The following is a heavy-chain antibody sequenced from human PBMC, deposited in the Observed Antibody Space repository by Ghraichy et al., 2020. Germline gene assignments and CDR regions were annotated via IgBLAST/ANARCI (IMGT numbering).Heavy chain of an antibody. CDR1: GFTFDDYA. J-gene: IGHJ3*02. CDR2: ISWNSGSI. Sequence: GGSLRLSCAASGFTFDDYAMHWVRQAPGKGLEWVSGISWNSGSIGYADSVKGRFTISRDNAKNSLYLQMNSLRAEDTALYYCAKDISAAGTRDANDAFDIWGQGTMVTVSS. V-gene: IGHV3-9*01. D-gene: IGHD6-13*01. CDR3: AKDISAAGTRDANDAFDI.